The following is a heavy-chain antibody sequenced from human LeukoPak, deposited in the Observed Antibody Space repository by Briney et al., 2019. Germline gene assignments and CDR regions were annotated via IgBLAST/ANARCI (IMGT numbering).Heavy chain of an antibody. V-gene: IGHV3-66*01. D-gene: IGHD4/OR15-4a*01. CDR2: IYSGGST. Sequence: PVGSLRLSCAASGFTLSSNYISWVRQSPGKGLEWLSVIYSGGSTYYADSVKGRFNIYRDHSKNTLYLQLNSLRAEDTAVYYCARNRDYGQTGYFDYWGQGTLVTVSS. CDR3: ARNRDYGQTGYFDY. J-gene: IGHJ4*02. CDR1: GFTLSSNY.